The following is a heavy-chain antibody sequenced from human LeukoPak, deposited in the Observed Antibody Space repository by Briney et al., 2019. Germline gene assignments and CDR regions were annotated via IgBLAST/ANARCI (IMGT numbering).Heavy chain of an antibody. V-gene: IGHV1-69*05. J-gene: IGHJ3*02. CDR3: ASSGGDYYFWSGYYSGPRAFDI. Sequence: GASVKVSCKASGGTFSSYAISWVRQAPGQGLEWMGRMIPIFGTANYAQKFQGRVTITTDESTSTAYMELSSLRSEDTAVYYCASSGGDYYFWSGYYSGPRAFDIWGQGTMVTVSS. CDR1: GGTFSSYA. CDR2: MIPIFGTA. D-gene: IGHD3-3*01.